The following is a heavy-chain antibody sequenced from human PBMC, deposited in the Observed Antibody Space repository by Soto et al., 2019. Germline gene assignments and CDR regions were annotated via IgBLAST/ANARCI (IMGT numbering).Heavy chain of an antibody. Sequence: GASVKVSCKASGGTFSSYAISWVRQAPGQGLEWMGGIIPILGTANYAQKFQGRVTITADKSTSTAYMELSSLRSEDTAVYYCARVGIPYDAFDIWGQGTMVTVSS. J-gene: IGHJ3*02. CDR1: GGTFSSYA. V-gene: IGHV1-69*10. CDR3: ARVGIPYDAFDI. CDR2: IIPILGTA. D-gene: IGHD2-2*01.